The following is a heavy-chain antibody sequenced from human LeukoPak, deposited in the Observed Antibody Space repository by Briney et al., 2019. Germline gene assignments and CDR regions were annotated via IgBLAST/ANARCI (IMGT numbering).Heavy chain of an antibody. CDR3: ARDAGDCGGDCPRWFDP. Sequence: GGSLRLFCAASGFTFRTYWMHWVRRTPGKRLVWVSRINPDGTSTNYADSVKGRFTISRDNAKNTVDLQMNSLRGEDTAVYYCARDAGDCGGDCPRWFDPWGQGTLVTVSS. D-gene: IGHD2-21*02. CDR1: GFTFRTYW. J-gene: IGHJ5*02. V-gene: IGHV3-74*01. CDR2: INPDGTST.